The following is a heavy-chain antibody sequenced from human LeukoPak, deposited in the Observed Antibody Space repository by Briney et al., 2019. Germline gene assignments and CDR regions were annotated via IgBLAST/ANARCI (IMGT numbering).Heavy chain of an antibody. CDR3: ARGGSGYSDY. D-gene: IGHD5-18*01. J-gene: IGHJ4*02. Sequence: GGSLRLSCAVSGFTFTFSNSWMHWVRQAPGKGLVWVSRINSDGGSTSYADSVKGRFTISRDNAKNTLYLQLNSLRAEDTAVYYCARGGSGYSDYWGQGTLVTVSS. V-gene: IGHV3-74*01. CDR2: INSDGGST. CDR1: GFTFTFSNSW.